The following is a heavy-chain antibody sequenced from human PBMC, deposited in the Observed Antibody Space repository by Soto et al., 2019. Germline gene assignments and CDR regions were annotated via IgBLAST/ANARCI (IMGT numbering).Heavy chain of an antibody. CDR1: GYTFTGYY. V-gene: IGHV1-2*04. J-gene: IGHJ6*02. CDR3: ARGEPVLRYFDWFRGAGDYGMDV. CDR2: INPNSGGT. Sequence: ASVKVSCKASGYTFTGYYMHWVRQAPGQGLEWMGWINPNSGGTNYAQKFQGWVTMTRDTSISTAYMELSSLRSDDTAVYYCARGEPVLRYFDWFRGAGDYGMDVWGQGTTVTVSS. D-gene: IGHD3-9*01.